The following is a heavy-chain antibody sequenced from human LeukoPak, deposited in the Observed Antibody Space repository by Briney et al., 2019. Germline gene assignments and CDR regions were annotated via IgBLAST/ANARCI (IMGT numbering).Heavy chain of an antibody. CDR1: GGSISSSSYY. CDR2: IYYSGST. CDR3: ARTRTLEWERRFDP. V-gene: IGHV4-30-4*08. J-gene: IGHJ5*02. Sequence: SETLSLTCTVSGGSISSSSYYWSWIRQPPGKGLEWIGYIYYSGSTTYNPSLQSRVTISVDTSRNQFSLKVSSVTAADTAVYYCARTRTLEWERRFDPWGQGTLVTVSS. D-gene: IGHD3-3*01.